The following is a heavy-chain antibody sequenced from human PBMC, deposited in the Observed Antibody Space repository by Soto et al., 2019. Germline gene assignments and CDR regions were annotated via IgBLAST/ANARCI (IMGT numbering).Heavy chain of an antibody. D-gene: IGHD3-22*01. Sequence: QVQLVESGGGVVQPGRSLRLSCAASGFTFSSYGMHWVRQAPGKGLEWVAVIWYDGSNKYYADSVKGRFTISRDNSKITLYLQMNSLRAEDTAVYYCARDSYDSSGYYERHDAFDIWGQGTMVTVSS. V-gene: IGHV3-33*01. J-gene: IGHJ3*02. CDR3: ARDSYDSSGYYERHDAFDI. CDR2: IWYDGSNK. CDR1: GFTFSSYG.